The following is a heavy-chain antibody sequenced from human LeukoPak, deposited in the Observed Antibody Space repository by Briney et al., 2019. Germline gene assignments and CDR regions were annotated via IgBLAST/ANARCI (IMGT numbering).Heavy chain of an antibody. Sequence: SVKVSCKASGGTFGNYAISWVRQAPGQGLEWMGGIIPIFDTPNYAQKFQGRVTITADKSTSTAYMELSSLRSEDTAVYYCARARWELLNYFDYWGQGTLVTVSS. J-gene: IGHJ4*02. CDR1: GGTFGNYA. D-gene: IGHD1-26*01. V-gene: IGHV1-69*06. CDR2: IIPIFDTP. CDR3: ARARWELLNYFDY.